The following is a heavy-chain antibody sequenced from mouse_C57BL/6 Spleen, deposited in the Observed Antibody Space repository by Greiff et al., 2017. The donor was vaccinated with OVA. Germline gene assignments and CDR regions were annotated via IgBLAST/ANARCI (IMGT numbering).Heavy chain of an antibody. D-gene: IGHD4-1*01. CDR1: GFNIKDYY. Sequence: EVQLQQSGAELVRPGASVKLSCTASGFNIKDYYMHWVKQRPEQGLEWIGRIDPEDGDTEYAPKFQGKATVTADTASNTAYLQLSGLTSEDTAVYYCTTANWDGVFAYWGQGTLVTVSA. J-gene: IGHJ3*01. V-gene: IGHV14-1*01. CDR3: TTANWDGVFAY. CDR2: IDPEDGDT.